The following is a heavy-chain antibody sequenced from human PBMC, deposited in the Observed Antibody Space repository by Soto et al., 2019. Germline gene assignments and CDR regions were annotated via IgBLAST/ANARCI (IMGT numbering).Heavy chain of an antibody. J-gene: IGHJ4*02. CDR2: ISYDGSNK. D-gene: IGHD3-10*01. CDR1: GFTPSRLS. V-gene: IGHV3-30*18. Sequence: PGGSLRLSCAASGFTPSRLSMNWVRQAPGKGLEWVAVISYDGSNKYYADSVKGRFTISRDNSKNTLYLQMNSLRAEDTAVYYCAKAFSGMVRGVIINWGQGTLVTVSS. CDR3: AKAFSGMVRGVIIN.